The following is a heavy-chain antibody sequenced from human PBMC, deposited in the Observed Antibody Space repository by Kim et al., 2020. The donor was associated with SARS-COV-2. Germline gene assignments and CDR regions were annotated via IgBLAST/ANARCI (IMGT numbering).Heavy chain of an antibody. CDR3: ARDRAPEPYYYGSGSYYY. Sequence: KGRFTISRENAKNSLYLQMNSLRAEDTAVYYCARDRAPEPYYYGSGSYYYWGQGTLVTVSS. J-gene: IGHJ4*02. D-gene: IGHD3-10*01. V-gene: IGHV3-11*04.